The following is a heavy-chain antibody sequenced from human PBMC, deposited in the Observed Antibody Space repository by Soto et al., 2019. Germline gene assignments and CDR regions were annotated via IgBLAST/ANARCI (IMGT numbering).Heavy chain of an antibody. Sequence: GGSLRLSCAASGFTFSNAWMSWVRQAPGKGLEWVGRIKSKTDGGTTDYAAPVKGRFTISRDDSKNTLYLQMNSLKTEDTAVYYCTTDPHIKHVGSLNSYGLVQCWGQGTLVTVSS. D-gene: IGHD5-18*01. V-gene: IGHV3-15*01. CDR3: TTDPHIKHVGSLNSYGLVQC. CDR2: IKSKTDGGTT. J-gene: IGHJ4*02. CDR1: GFTFSNAW.